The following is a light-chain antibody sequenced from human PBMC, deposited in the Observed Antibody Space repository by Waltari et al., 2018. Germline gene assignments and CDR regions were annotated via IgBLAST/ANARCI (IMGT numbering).Light chain of an antibody. CDR1: SSNIGNNY. V-gene: IGLV1-51*01. J-gene: IGLJ2*01. CDR2: DMN. Sequence: QSVLTQPPSVSAAPGQTVAISCSGSSSNIGNNYVSWYQQLPGTAPKLLIYDMNKRPSGIPDRFSGSKSGTSGTLGITGLQTGDEADYYCGTWDSSLNGVIFGGGTKLTVL. CDR3: GTWDSSLNGVI.